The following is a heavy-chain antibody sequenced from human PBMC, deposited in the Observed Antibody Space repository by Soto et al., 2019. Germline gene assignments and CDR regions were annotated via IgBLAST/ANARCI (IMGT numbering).Heavy chain of an antibody. V-gene: IGHV1-18*01. J-gene: IGHJ4*02. CDR3: ARDFGNDLSAPGAVFDY. D-gene: IGHD3-16*01. CDR1: GYTFYTYG. Sequence: QVQLVQSGTELKKHGASVKVSCKASGYTFYTYGINWVRQAPGQGLEWLGWVSPYNNNTVYAQKLQGRVTMTTDTSTNTAYMELRSLRSDDTAIYYCARDFGNDLSAPGAVFDYWGQGTLVTVSS. CDR2: VSPYNNNT.